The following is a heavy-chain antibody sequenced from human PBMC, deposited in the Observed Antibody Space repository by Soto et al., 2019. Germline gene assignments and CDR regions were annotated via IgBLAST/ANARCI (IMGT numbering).Heavy chain of an antibody. J-gene: IGHJ4*02. CDR3: ARALGGSGRYPDY. D-gene: IGHD3-10*01. Sequence: EVQLVESGGGLVQPGGSLRLSCAASGFTFSSYSMNWVRQAPGKGLEWGSYISSSSSNIYYADSVKGRFTISRDNAKNSLYLQMNSLRAEATAVYYCARALGGSGRYPDYWGQGSLVTVSS. CDR1: GFTFSSYS. V-gene: IGHV3-48*01. CDR2: ISSSSSNI.